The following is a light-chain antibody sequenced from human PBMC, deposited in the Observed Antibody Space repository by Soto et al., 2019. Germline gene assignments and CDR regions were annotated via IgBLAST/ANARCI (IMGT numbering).Light chain of an antibody. Sequence: QSALTQPASVSGSPGQSITISCTGTSSDVGGYNYVCWYQHHPGKAPKLMIYEVTTRPSGISNRFSGSKSGNTASLTISGLQAEDVADSYCSLYTSSTIFPWVFRTGTKLTVL. V-gene: IGLV2-14*01. CDR2: EVT. J-gene: IGLJ1*01. CDR1: SSDVGGYNY. CDR3: SLYTSSTIFPWV.